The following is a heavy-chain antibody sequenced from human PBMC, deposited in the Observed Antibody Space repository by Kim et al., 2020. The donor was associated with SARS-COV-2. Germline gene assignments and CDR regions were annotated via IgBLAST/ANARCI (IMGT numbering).Heavy chain of an antibody. V-gene: IGHV5-51*01. Sequence: GESLKISCKGSGYSFTSYWIGWVRQMPGKGLEWMGIIYPGDSDTRYSPSFQGQVTISADKSISTAYLQWSSLKASDTAMYYCARLDVEMATINRAEYFQHWGQGTLVTVSS. J-gene: IGHJ1*01. D-gene: IGHD5-12*01. CDR1: GYSFTSYW. CDR2: IYPGDSDT. CDR3: ARLDVEMATINRAEYFQH.